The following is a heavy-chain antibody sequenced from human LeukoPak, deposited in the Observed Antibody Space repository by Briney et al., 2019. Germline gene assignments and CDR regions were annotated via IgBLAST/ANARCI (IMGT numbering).Heavy chain of an antibody. CDR1: GYSISSGYY. Sequence: SETLSLTCTVSGYSISSGYYWGWIRQPPGKGLEWIGSIYHSGSTYYNPSLKSRVTISVDTSKNQFSLKLSSVTAADTAVYYCAYRPQGWGDWFDPWGQGTLVTVSS. J-gene: IGHJ5*02. D-gene: IGHD1-26*01. V-gene: IGHV4-38-2*02. CDR2: IYHSGST. CDR3: AYRPQGWGDWFDP.